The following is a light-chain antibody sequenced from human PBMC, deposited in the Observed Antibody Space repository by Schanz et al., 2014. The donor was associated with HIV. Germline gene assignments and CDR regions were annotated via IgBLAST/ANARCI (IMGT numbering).Light chain of an antibody. V-gene: IGLV1-40*01. Sequence: QSVLTQPPSVSGAPGQKVTISCTGSSSNIGAGYDVHWYQQFPGTAPRLLISTNTDRPSGVPDRISGSRSATSASLAITGLQAEDEANYYCQSYDSSLRVVVFGGGTKLTVL. CDR1: SSNIGAGYD. CDR2: TNT. CDR3: QSYDSSLRVVV. J-gene: IGLJ2*01.